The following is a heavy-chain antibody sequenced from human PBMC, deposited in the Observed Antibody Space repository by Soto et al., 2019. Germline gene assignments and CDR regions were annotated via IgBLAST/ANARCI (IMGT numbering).Heavy chain of an antibody. CDR3: AKEGPLIVGATPPAY. D-gene: IGHD1-26*01. CDR2: IYYSGSS. Sequence: PSETLSLTCTVSGGSISSGDYYWSWIRQHPGRGLEWIGYIYYSGSSYYNPSLKSRLTISLDTSKNQFSLKLSSVTAEDTAVYYCAKEGPLIVGATPPAYWGQGTLVTVS. CDR1: GGSISSGDYY. V-gene: IGHV4-31*03. J-gene: IGHJ4*02.